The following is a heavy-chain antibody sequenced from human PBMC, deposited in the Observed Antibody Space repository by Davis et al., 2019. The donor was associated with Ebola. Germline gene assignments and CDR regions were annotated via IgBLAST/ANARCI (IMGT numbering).Heavy chain of an antibody. D-gene: IGHD6-13*01. CDR3: ARGTIAAARSGGYYGMDV. V-gene: IGHV4-34*01. CDR2: INHSGST. J-gene: IGHJ6*02. CDR1: GGSFSGYY. Sequence: SETLSLTCAVYGGSFSGYYWSWIRQPPGKGLEWIGEINHSGSTNYNPSLKSRVTISVDTSKNQFSLKLSSVTAADTAVYYCARGTIAAARSGGYYGMDVWGQGTTVTVSS.